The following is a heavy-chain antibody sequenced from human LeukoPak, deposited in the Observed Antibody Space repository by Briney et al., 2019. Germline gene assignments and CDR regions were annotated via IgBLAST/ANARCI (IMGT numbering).Heavy chain of an antibody. D-gene: IGHD2-8*02. CDR3: ARLDCTADTCYNY. V-gene: IGHV4-59*08. J-gene: IGHJ4*02. Sequence: PSETLSLICIVSGDSISSDYWSWIRQPPGKGLEWIGNINYIGNSNYNPSLKSRVTLSIDTSKNQVSLNLRSVTAADTAIYYCARLDCTADTCYNYWAQGTLVTVSS. CDR2: INYIGNS. CDR1: GDSISSDY.